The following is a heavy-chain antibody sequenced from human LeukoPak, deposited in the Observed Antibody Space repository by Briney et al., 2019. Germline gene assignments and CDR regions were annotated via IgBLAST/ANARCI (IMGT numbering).Heavy chain of an antibody. CDR1: GGTFSSYA. J-gene: IGHJ4*02. CDR3: ARDHPPYGGDTDY. CDR2: IIPILGIA. V-gene: IGHV1-69*04. Sequence: SVKVSCKASGGTFSSYAISWVRQAPGQGLEWMGRIIPILGIANYAQKFQGRVTITADKSTSTAYMELSSLRSEDTAVYYCARDHPPYGGDTDYWGQGTLVTVSS. D-gene: IGHD2-21*01.